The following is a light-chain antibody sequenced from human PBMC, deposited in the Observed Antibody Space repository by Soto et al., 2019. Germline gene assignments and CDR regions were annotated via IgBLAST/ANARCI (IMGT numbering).Light chain of an antibody. CDR2: LNSDGSH. J-gene: IGLJ3*02. V-gene: IGLV4-69*01. Sequence: QPVLTQAPSASASLGASVKLTCTLSSGHSNYAIAWHQQQPEKGPRYLMKLNSDGSHITGDGIPDRFSGSSSGAERYLTISSLQSEDEADYYCQTWGTGVWVFGGGTKVTVL. CDR1: SGHSNYA. CDR3: QTWGTGVWV.